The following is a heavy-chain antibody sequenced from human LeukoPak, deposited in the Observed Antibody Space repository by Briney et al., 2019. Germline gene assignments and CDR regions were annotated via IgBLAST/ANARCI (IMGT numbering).Heavy chain of an antibody. J-gene: IGHJ3*02. D-gene: IGHD2-21*01. V-gene: IGHV7-4-1*02. Sequence: GASVKVSCRASGYTFTSYAMNWVRQAPGQGLEWMGWINTNTGNPTYAQGFTGRFVFSLDTSVSTAYLQISSLKAEDTAVYYCARVRRFQGDDAFDIWGQGTMVTVSS. CDR2: INTNTGNP. CDR3: ARVRRFQGDDAFDI. CDR1: GYTFTSYA.